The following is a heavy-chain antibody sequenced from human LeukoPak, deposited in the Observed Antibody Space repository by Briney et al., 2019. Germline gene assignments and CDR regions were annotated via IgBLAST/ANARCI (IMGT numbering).Heavy chain of an antibody. CDR2: ISGSGGST. D-gene: IGHD2-2*02. CDR1: GFTFSSYA. J-gene: IGHJ5*02. V-gene: IGHV3-23*01. CDR3: ARDFGPYCSSISCYTAWFDP. Sequence: GGSLRLSCAASGFTFSSYAMSWVRQAPGKGLEWVSAISGSGGSTYYADSVKGRFTISRDNSKNTLYLQMNSLRAEDTAVYYCARDFGPYCSSISCYTAWFDPWGQGTLVTVSS.